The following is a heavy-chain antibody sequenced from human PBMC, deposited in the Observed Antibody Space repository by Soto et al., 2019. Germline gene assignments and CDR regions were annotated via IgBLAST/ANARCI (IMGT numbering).Heavy chain of an antibody. CDR2: ISYSGST. J-gene: IGHJ4*02. CDR1: GGSFSSGDYY. Sequence: SETLSLTCTVSGGSFSSGDYYWSWIRQHPGKGLEWIGYISYSGSTFYNPSLKSRVTISVDTSKNQFSLKLSSVTAADTAVYYCARDLSPGGGFDYWGQGTQVTVSS. V-gene: IGHV4-31*03. D-gene: IGHD2-15*01. CDR3: ARDLSPGGGFDY.